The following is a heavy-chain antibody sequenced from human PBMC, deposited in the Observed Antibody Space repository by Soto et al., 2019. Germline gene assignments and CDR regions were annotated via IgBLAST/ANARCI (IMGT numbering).Heavy chain of an antibody. CDR1: GFTFSDSW. Sequence: EVQLVESGGGLVQPGGSLRLSCTASGFTFSDSWMTWVRQAPGKGLEWVARIKPDESEKKYADSVKGRFSISRDNAKNSMYLQMDSLRGEDTAVYYCVRANKRSLSGSFGGTNSYYFAHWGQGALVSVSS. CDR3: VRANKRSLSGSFGGTNSYYFAH. J-gene: IGHJ4*02. V-gene: IGHV3-7*01. CDR2: IKPDESEK. D-gene: IGHD1-26*01.